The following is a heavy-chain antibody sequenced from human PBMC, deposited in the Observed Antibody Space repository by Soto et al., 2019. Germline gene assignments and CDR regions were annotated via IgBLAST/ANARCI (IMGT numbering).Heavy chain of an antibody. CDR3: ARPVGRLWFGEPLLFVNWFDP. Sequence: PGGSLRLSCAASGFTFDDYAMHWVRQVPGKGLEWVSGITWNSGSIVYADSVKGRFTISRDNAKNSLYLQWSSLKASDTAMYHCARPVGRLWFGEPLLFVNWFDPWGQGTLVTVSS. D-gene: IGHD3-10*01. V-gene: IGHV3-9*01. CDR1: GFTFDDYA. J-gene: IGHJ5*02. CDR2: ITWNSGSI.